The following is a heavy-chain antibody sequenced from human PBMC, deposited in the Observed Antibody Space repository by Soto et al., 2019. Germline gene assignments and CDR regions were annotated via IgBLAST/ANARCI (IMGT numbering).Heavy chain of an antibody. V-gene: IGHV3-23*01. CDR2: ISGSGGST. CDR3: AKDSHMVRGVINWFDP. CDR1: GFTFSSYA. Sequence: EVQLLESGGGLVQPGGSLRLSCAASGFTFSSYAMSWVRQAPGKGLEWVSAISGSGGSTYYADSVKGRFTISRDNSKNTLYLQMNSLRADDTAVYYCAKDSHMVRGVINWFDPWGQGTLVTVSS. J-gene: IGHJ5*02. D-gene: IGHD3-10*01.